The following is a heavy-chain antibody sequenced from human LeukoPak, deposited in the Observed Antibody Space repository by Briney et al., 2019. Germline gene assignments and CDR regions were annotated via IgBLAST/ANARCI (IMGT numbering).Heavy chain of an antibody. J-gene: IGHJ4*02. CDR3: ARGDYYDSGVYYYD. Sequence: ASVKVSCKASGYTFTGYYIHWVRQAPGQGLEWMGWINPNSGGTNYAQKFQGRVTMTRDKSISTAYMELSRLRSDDTAVYYCARGDYYDSGVYYYDWGQGTLATVSS. D-gene: IGHD3-22*01. CDR2: INPNSGGT. CDR1: GYTFTGYY. V-gene: IGHV1-2*02.